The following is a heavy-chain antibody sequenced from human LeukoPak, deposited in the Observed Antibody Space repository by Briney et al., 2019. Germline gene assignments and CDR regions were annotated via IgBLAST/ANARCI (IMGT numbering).Heavy chain of an antibody. J-gene: IGHJ4*02. Sequence: ASVKVSCKASGYTFTSYDINWVRQATGHGLEWMGWMNPNSGNTGYAQKVQGRVTITRNTSISTAYMELSSLRSEDTAVYYCARGRGYCSSTSCYHFDYWGQGTLVTVSS. D-gene: IGHD2-2*01. CDR3: ARGRGYCSSTSCYHFDY. V-gene: IGHV1-8*03. CDR2: MNPNSGNT. CDR1: GYTFTSYD.